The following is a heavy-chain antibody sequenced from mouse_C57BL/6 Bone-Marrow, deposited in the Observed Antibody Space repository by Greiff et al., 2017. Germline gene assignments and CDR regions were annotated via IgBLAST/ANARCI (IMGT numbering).Heavy chain of an antibody. V-gene: IGHV1-64*01. Sequence: QVQLQQPGAELVKPGASVKLSCKASGYTFTSYWMHWVKQRPGQGLEWIGMIHPNSGSTNYNEKFKSKATLTVDTSSSTAYMHLSSLTSEDSAVYYCARSLRDYSMDYWGQGTSVTVSS. D-gene: IGHD3-3*01. CDR2: IHPNSGST. CDR3: ARSLRDYSMDY. CDR1: GYTFTSYW. J-gene: IGHJ4*01.